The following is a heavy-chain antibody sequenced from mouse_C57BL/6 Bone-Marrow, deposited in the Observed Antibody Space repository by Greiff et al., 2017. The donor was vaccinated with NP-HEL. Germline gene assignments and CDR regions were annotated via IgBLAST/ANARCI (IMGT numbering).Heavy chain of an antibody. CDR2: INPNNGGT. CDR1: GYTFTDYY. Sequence: VQLQQSGPELVKPGASVKISCKASGYTFTDYYMNWVKQSHGKSLEWIGDINPNNGGTSYNQKFKGKATLTVDKSSSTAYMELRSLTSEDSAVYYCARSMRDYFDYWGQGTTLTVSS. CDR3: ARSMRDYFDY. V-gene: IGHV1-26*01. J-gene: IGHJ2*01. D-gene: IGHD2-10*02.